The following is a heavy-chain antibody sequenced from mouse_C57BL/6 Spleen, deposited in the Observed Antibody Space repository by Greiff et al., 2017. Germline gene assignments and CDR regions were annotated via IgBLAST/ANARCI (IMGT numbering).Heavy chain of an antibody. D-gene: IGHD1-1*01. CDR2: IYPSDSET. V-gene: IGHV1-61*01. Sequence: VQLQQPGAELVRPGSSVKLSCKASGYTFTSYWMDWVKQRPGQGLEWIGNIYPSDSETHYNQKFKDKATLTVDKSSSTAYMQLSSLTSEDSAVYYCARGGYYYGSSYGWYFDVWGTGTTVTVSS. J-gene: IGHJ1*03. CDR1: GYTFTSYW. CDR3: ARGGYYYGSSYGWYFDV.